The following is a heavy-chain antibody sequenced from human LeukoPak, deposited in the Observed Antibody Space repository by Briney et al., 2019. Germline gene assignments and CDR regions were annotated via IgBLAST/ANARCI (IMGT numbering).Heavy chain of an antibody. CDR3: ARTIRGY. Sequence: GGSLRLSCAASGFTFSNYWMSWVRQAPGKGLEWVANIKDDGSESYYVDPVKGRFTISRDNAKNPLYLQMTSLRDEDTAVYYCARTIRGYWGQGTLVTVSS. D-gene: IGHD4/OR15-4a*01. J-gene: IGHJ4*02. V-gene: IGHV3-7*01. CDR1: GFTFSNYW. CDR2: IKDDGSES.